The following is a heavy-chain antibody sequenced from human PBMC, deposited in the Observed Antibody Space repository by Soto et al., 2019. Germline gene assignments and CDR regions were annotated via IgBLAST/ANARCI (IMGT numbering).Heavy chain of an antibody. CDR3: ANEVYGAARGGMYV. Sequence: EVQLVESGGGLVQPGGSLRLSCAASGFTFRNNVMTWVRQAPGRGLEWVSAITDNGGSTYYSDSVKGRCTISRDNSKNTLYLQMTSVRAENTSVNYCANEVYGAARGGMYVWGQGTTVTVSS. CDR2: ITDNGGST. V-gene: IGHV3-23*04. J-gene: IGHJ6*02. CDR1: GFTFRNNV. D-gene: IGHD3-10*01.